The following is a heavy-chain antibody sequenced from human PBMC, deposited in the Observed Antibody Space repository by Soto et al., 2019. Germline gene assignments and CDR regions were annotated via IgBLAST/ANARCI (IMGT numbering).Heavy chain of an antibody. CDR1: GGTFSNSA. CDR2: IIPIFTTT. J-gene: IGHJ4*02. Sequence: QVQLVQSGSEVRRPGSSVKVSCKASGGTFSNSAIAWVRQAPGQGLEWLGMIIPIFTTTKYAQQFKHRLTISADGPTSTAYIELSGLKSEDTAVYFCARPSGLLGQYSALVDYWGQGTLVTVSP. D-gene: IGHD6-6*01. CDR3: ARPSGLLGQYSALVDY. V-gene: IGHV1-69*18.